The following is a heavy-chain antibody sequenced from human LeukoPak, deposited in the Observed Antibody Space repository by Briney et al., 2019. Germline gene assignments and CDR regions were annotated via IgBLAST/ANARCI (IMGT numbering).Heavy chain of an antibody. CDR1: GGSVSSSNW. V-gene: IGHV4-4*02. D-gene: IGHD4/OR15-4a*01. CDR3: ASSTNYGWFDP. Sequence: SETLSLTCAVSGGSVSSSNWWSWVRQPPGKGLEWIGEIYHSGSTNYNPSLKSRVTMSVDKSKNQFSLTLSSVTAADTAVYYCASSTNYGWFDPWGQGTLVTVSS. J-gene: IGHJ5*02. CDR2: IYHSGST.